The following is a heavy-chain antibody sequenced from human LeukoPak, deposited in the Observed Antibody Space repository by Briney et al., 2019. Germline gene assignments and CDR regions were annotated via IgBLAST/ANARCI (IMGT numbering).Heavy chain of an antibody. Sequence: PSETLSLTCTVSGGSITSSSYYWGWIRQPPGKGLEWIGSVYYSGNTYYNSSLKSRVTISVDTSKKQFSLKLSSVTAADTAVYYCARSSYYYGADAYDIWGQGTMVTVSS. V-gene: IGHV4-39*07. CDR1: GGSITSSSYY. CDR3: ARSSYYYGADAYDI. CDR2: VYYSGNT. D-gene: IGHD3-10*01. J-gene: IGHJ3*02.